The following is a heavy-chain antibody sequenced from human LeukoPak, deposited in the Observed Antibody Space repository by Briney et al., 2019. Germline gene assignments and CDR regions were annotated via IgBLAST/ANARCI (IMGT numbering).Heavy chain of an antibody. D-gene: IGHD1-14*01. Sequence: GGSLRLSCAAYGFTFSTDAMTWVRQGPGKGLQWVSSISPNGGRTYYADSVKGRFTISRDNSKNRLYLQMYTLRAEDTAVYFCAKASTVLKPIDYWGQGTLVTVSS. CDR2: ISPNGGRT. CDR3: AKASTVLKPIDY. CDR1: GFTFSTDA. V-gene: IGHV3-23*01. J-gene: IGHJ4*02.